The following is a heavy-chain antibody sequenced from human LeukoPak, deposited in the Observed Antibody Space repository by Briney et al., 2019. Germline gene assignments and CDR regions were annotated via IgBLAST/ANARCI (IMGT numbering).Heavy chain of an antibody. J-gene: IGHJ4*02. CDR2: IYAGGSST. Sequence: GGSLRLSCAASGFTFSNYWMHWVRQAPGKGLVWVSRIYAGGSSTNYADSVKGRFTISRDNAKNTLYLQMNSLRGEDTAVYYCARGASNRFDSWGQGTLVTVSS. V-gene: IGHV3-74*01. CDR1: GFTFSNYW. CDR3: ARGASNRFDS. D-gene: IGHD1-14*01.